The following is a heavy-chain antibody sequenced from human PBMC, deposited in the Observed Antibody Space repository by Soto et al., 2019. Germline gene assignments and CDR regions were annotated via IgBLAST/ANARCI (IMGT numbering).Heavy chain of an antibody. Sequence: VGTLRLSSSASGITFNNAGTSCVRQAPGKGQEWEGRIRSKTDGGTTDYNAHMKGRFTISRDDSKNTLYLQINSLKTEDTAVYYCTTDHGPSYYYGSGYYYGMDVWGQGT. J-gene: IGHJ6*02. D-gene: IGHD3-10*01. CDR1: GITFNNAG. V-gene: IGHV3-15*01. CDR2: IRSKTDGGTT. CDR3: TTDHGPSYYYGSGYYYGMDV.